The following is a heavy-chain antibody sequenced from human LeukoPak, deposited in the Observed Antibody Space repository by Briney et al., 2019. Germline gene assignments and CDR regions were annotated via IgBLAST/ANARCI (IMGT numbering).Heavy chain of an antibody. D-gene: IGHD7-27*01. J-gene: IGHJ4*02. CDR2: ISNSGDNT. CDR1: GFTFRSYT. CDR3: AKTPKTGSFDY. V-gene: IGHV3-23*01. Sequence: GGSLRLSCAASGFTFRSYTMNWVRQAPGKGLEWVSTISNSGDNTYYADSVKGRFTISRDNSKNTLYLQMNSLRAENTAVYFCAKTPKTGSFDYWGQGTLVTVSS.